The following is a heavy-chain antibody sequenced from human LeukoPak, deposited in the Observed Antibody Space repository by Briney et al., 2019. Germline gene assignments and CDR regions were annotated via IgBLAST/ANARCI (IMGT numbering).Heavy chain of an antibody. Sequence: ASVKVSCKASGGTFISYAISWVRQAPGQGLEWMGWMNPDSGKTGYAQKFQGRVTMTRNTSISTAYMELSRLRSEDTAVYYCARGNGDFIYWGQGTLVTVSS. CDR1: GGTFISYA. V-gene: IGHV1-8*02. J-gene: IGHJ4*02. D-gene: IGHD4-17*01. CDR2: MNPDSGKT. CDR3: ARGNGDFIY.